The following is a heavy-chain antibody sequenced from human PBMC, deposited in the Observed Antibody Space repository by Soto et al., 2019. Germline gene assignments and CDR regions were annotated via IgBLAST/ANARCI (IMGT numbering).Heavy chain of an antibody. CDR2: ISAYNGNT. V-gene: IGHV1-18*01. Sequence: SVKGSCEASGYTFTSYGISWVRQAPVQGLEWMGWISAYNGNTNYAQKLQGRVTMTTDTSTSTAYMELRSLRSDDTAVYYCARGGHDSSGYYSGNAFDIWGQGTMVTVSS. D-gene: IGHD3-22*01. CDR1: GYTFTSYG. J-gene: IGHJ3*02. CDR3: ARGGHDSSGYYSGNAFDI.